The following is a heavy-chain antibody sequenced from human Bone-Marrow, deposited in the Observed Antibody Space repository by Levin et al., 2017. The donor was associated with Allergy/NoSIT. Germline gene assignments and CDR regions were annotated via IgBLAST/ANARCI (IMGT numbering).Heavy chain of an antibody. CDR2: IYSGGGT. CDR1: GLTVSNNY. V-gene: IGHV3-53*01. J-gene: IGHJ4*02. Sequence: GESLKISCAVSGLTVSNNYMTWVRQAPGKGLEWVSLIYSGGGTYYADSVKGRFTISRDNSKNTVYLQMNSLRPEDTALYYCAGLGLPYWGQGALVTVSS. CDR3: AGLGLPY. D-gene: IGHD1-26*01.